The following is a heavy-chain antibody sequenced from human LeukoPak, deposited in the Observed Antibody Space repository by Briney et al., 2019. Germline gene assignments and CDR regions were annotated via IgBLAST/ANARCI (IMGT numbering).Heavy chain of an antibody. CDR1: GASISTYY. Sequence: SETLSLTCSVSGASISTYYWSWIRQPPEKGLEWIGYIHYSGSTSYNPSLKSRVTMSVDTSNDQFPLKVSSVTAADTAVYYCARGGSSWYADYWGQGTLVTVSS. J-gene: IGHJ4*02. V-gene: IGHV4-59*01. CDR3: ARGGSSWYADY. CDR2: IHYSGST. D-gene: IGHD6-13*01.